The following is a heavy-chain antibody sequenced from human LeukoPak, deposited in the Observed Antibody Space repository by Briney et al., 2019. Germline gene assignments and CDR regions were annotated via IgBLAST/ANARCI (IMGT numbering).Heavy chain of an antibody. CDR3: ARGGRGYSYGP. D-gene: IGHD5-18*01. CDR1: GGSFSGYY. CDR2: INHSGST. J-gene: IGHJ5*02. Sequence: SETLSLTCAVYGGSFSGYYWSWIRQPPGKGLEWIGEINHSGSTNYNPSLRSRVTISVDTSKNQFSLKLSSVTAADTAVYYCARGGRGYSYGPWGQGTLVTVSS. V-gene: IGHV4-34*01.